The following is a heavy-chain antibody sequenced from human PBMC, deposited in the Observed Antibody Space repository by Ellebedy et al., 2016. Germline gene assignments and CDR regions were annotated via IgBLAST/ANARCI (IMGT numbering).Heavy chain of an antibody. CDR3: ARDDAVAGVDY. CDR2: INAGNGNT. CDR1: GYTFTSYA. J-gene: IGHJ4*02. V-gene: IGHV1-3*01. Sequence: ASVKVSCKASGYTFTSYAMHWVRQAPGQRLEWMGWINAGNGNTKYSQKFQGKVTITRDTSASTAYMELSSLRSEDTAVYYCARDDAVAGVDYWGQGTLVTVSS. D-gene: IGHD6-19*01.